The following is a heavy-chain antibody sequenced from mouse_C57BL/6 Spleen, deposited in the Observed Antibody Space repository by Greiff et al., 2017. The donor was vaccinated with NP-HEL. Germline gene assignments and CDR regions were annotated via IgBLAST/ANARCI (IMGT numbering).Heavy chain of an antibody. CDR2: IDPSDSYT. V-gene: IGHV1-69*01. D-gene: IGHD2-2*01. CDR1: GYTFTSYW. J-gene: IGHJ2*01. Sequence: QVQLKESGAELVMPGASVKLSCKASGYTFTSYWMHWVKQRPGQGLEWIGEIDPSDSYTNYNQKFKGKSTLTVDKSSSTAYMQLSSLTSEDSAVYYCARWGYDGPFDYWGQGTTLTVSS. CDR3: ARWGYDGPFDY.